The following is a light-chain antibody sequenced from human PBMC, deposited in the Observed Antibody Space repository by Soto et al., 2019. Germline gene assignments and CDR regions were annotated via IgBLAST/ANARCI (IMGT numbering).Light chain of an antibody. J-gene: IGKJ5*01. V-gene: IGKV3-11*01. CDR1: QSVSSY. CDR2: DAA. Sequence: EIVLTQSPAALSLSPGERATLSCRAGQSVSSYLAWYQQKPGQAPRLLIYDAATRATGIPARFSGSGSGTDFTLTISSLEPEDFAVYYCQQRSNWPPITFGQGTRLEIK. CDR3: QQRSNWPPIT.